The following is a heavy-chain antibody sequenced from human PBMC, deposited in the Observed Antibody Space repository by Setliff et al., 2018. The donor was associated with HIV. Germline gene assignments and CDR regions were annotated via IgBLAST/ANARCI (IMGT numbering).Heavy chain of an antibody. V-gene: IGHV3-7*01. Sequence: LRLSCAASGFRFSSYWMSWVRQAPGKGLEWVANIKGDGSATYYVDSVKGRFTISRDNANNSLCLQMNSLRVEDTAVYYCAREGVYYSFWSGSSYYYGLDVWGQGTTVTVSS. CDR1: GFRFSSYW. J-gene: IGHJ6*02. D-gene: IGHD3-3*01. CDR2: IKGDGSAT. CDR3: AREGVYYSFWSGSSYYYGLDV.